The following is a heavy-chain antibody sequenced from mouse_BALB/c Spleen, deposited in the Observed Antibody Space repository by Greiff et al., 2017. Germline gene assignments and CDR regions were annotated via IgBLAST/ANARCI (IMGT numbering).Heavy chain of an antibody. D-gene: IGHD2-4*01. CDR3: ARGGLRLDYAMDY. J-gene: IGHJ4*01. CDR2: IDPYNGGT. V-gene: IGHV1S135*01. Sequence: LVESGPELGKPGASVKISCKASGYSFTGYNMYWVKQSHRKSLEWIGYIDPYNGGTSYNQKSKGKATLTVDKSSSTAYMHLNSLTSEDSAIYYCARGGLRLDYAMDYWGQGTSVTVSS. CDR1: GYSFTGYN.